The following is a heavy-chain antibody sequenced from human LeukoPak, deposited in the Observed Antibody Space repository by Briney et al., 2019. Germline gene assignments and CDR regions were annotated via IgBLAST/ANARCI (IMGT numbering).Heavy chain of an antibody. V-gene: IGHV3-30-3*01. CDR1: GFTFSSYA. J-gene: IGHJ4*02. D-gene: IGHD3-22*01. CDR2: ISYDGSNK. CDR3: ARGGYYYDSSGLDY. Sequence: GGSLRLSCAASGFTFSSYAMHWVRQAPGKGLEWVAVISYDGSNKYYADSVKGRFTIPRDNSKNTLYLQMNSLRAEDTAVYYCARGGYYYDSSGLDYWGQGTLVTVSS.